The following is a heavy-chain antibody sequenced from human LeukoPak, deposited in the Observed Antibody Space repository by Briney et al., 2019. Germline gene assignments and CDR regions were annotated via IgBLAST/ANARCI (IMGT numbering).Heavy chain of an antibody. Sequence: SETLSLTCAVYGGSFSGYYWSWIRQPPGKGLEWIGEINHSGSTNYNPSRKSRVTISVDTSKNQFSLKLSSVTAADTAVYYCARHAPQYYDFWSGYLANWFDPWGQGTLVTVSS. CDR3: ARHAPQYYDFWSGYLANWFDP. CDR2: INHSGST. V-gene: IGHV4-34*01. CDR1: GGSFSGYY. D-gene: IGHD3-3*01. J-gene: IGHJ5*02.